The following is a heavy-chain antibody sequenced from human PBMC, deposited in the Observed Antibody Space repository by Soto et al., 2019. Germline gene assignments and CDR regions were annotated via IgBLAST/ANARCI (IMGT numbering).Heavy chain of an antibody. CDR3: AREEGYCISTSCDRDWFDP. CDR1: GGTFSSYA. CDR2: IIPIFGTA. Sequence: QVQLVQSGAEVKKPGSSVKVSCKASGGTFSSYAISWVRQAPGQGLEWMGGIIPIFGTANYAQKFQGRVTITADESTSTAYMELSSLRSEDTAVYYCAREEGYCISTSCDRDWFDPWGQGTLVTVSS. J-gene: IGHJ5*02. D-gene: IGHD2-2*01. V-gene: IGHV1-69*12.